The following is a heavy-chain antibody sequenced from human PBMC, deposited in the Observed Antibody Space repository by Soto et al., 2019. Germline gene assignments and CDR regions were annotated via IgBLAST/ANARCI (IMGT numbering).Heavy chain of an antibody. J-gene: IGHJ5*02. CDR1: GYTFTSYD. CDR3: ARDREYNWNYNWFDP. Sequence: GASVKVSCKASGYTFTSYDMFWVRQAPGQRLEWMGWINGGNGNTNFTQKLQGRVTMTTDTSTSTAYMELRSLRSDDTAVYYCARDREYNWNYNWFDPWGQGTLVTVSS. V-gene: IGHV1-3*01. CDR2: INGGNGNT. D-gene: IGHD1-7*01.